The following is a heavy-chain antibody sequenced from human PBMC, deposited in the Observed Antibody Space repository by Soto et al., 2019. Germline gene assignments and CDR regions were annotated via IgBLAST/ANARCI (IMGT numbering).Heavy chain of an antibody. Sequence: ASVKVSCKVSGYFLTALSIHWVRQAPGKGLEWMGGFDREDGEAIYAQKFQGRVTMTEDTSTDSAYMELSSLTSEDTAIYYCAHGEGIVKSIVYFDSWGQGTLVTVSS. CDR1: GYFLTALS. J-gene: IGHJ4*02. V-gene: IGHV1-24*01. CDR3: AHGEGIVKSIVYFDS. CDR2: FDREDGEA. D-gene: IGHD1-26*01.